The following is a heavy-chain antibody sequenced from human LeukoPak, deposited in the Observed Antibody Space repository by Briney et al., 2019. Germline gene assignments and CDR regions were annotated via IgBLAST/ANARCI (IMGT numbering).Heavy chain of an antibody. J-gene: IGHJ5*02. CDR3: ARAPYDILTGYSLNWFDP. D-gene: IGHD3-9*01. V-gene: IGHV1-3*01. CDR1: GYTFTTYA. CDR2: INGDNGDT. Sequence: ASVKISCKASGYTFTTYAMHWVRQAPGQRLEWMGWINGDNGDTKYSQKFQGRVTITRDTSAYTAYMELRSLSSADTAVYFCARAPYDILTGYSLNWFDPWGQGTLVTVCS.